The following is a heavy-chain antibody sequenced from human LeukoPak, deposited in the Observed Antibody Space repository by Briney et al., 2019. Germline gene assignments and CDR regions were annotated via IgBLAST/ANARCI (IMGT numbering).Heavy chain of an antibody. Sequence: PGGSLRLSCAASGFTFSSYAMSWVRQAPGKGLEWVSAMSSSGGSTYYADSVKGRFTISRDNPKNTLYLQMNSLRAEDTAVYYCAKDSIYSRGSGWYRDAFDIWGQGTMVTVSS. CDR3: AKDSIYSRGSGWYRDAFDI. CDR2: MSSSGGST. J-gene: IGHJ3*02. V-gene: IGHV3-23*01. D-gene: IGHD6-19*01. CDR1: GFTFSSYA.